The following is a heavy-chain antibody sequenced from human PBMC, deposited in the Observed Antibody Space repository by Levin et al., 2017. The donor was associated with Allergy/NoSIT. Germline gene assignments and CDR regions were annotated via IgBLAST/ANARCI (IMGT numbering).Heavy chain of an antibody. CDR2: LRSNRHGGTS. Sequence: GGSLRLSCSASGFTFGDYAMSWFRQAPGKGLEWVAFLRSNRHGGTSEYAASVRGRFIFSRDDSKSIAYLQMNSLKIEDTAVYYCTRDIAARHWFDPWGQGTLVTVSS. D-gene: IGHD6-6*01. CDR1: GFTFGDYA. CDR3: TRDIAARHWFDP. J-gene: IGHJ5*02. V-gene: IGHV3-49*03.